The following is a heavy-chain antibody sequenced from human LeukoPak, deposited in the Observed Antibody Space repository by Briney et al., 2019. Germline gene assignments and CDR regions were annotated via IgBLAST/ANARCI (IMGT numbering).Heavy chain of an antibody. V-gene: IGHV3-30*01. J-gene: IGHJ5*02. CDR2: ISYDGSNK. D-gene: IGHD6-13*01. CDR3: ARDPRIAAAGTGGNWFDP. Sequence: PGRSLRLSCAASGFTFSSYTMHWVRQAPGKGLEWVAVISYDGSNKYYADSVKGRFTISRDNSKNTLYLQMNSLRAADTAVYYCARDPRIAAAGTGGNWFDPWGQGTLVTVSS. CDR1: GFTFSSYT.